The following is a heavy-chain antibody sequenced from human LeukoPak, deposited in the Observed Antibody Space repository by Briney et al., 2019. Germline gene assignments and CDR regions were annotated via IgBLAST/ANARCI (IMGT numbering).Heavy chain of an antibody. CDR3: AKDRDIAAAGYYFDY. V-gene: IGHV3-30*02. CDR2: IRYDGSNK. J-gene: IGHJ4*02. CDR1: GFTFSSYG. D-gene: IGHD6-13*01. Sequence: GGSLRLSCAASGFTFSSYGMHWVRQAPGKGLEWVAFIRYDGSNKYYADSVKGRFTISRDNSKNMLYLQVNSLRAEDTAVYYCAKDRDIAAAGYYFDYWGQGTLVTVSS.